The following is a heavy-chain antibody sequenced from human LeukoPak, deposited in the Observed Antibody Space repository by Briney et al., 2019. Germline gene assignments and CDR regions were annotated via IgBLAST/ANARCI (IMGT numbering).Heavy chain of an antibody. CDR1: GFTFSSYA. V-gene: IGHV3-64D*06. J-gene: IGHJ4*02. CDR2: ISSNGGST. D-gene: IGHD1-7*01. Sequence: GRSLRLSCAASGFTFSSYAMHWVRQAPGKGLEYVSAISSNGGSTYYADSVKGRFTISRDNSKNTLYLQMSSLRAEDTAVYYCVKDRGYNWNYIWTGDVVFDYWGQGTLVTVSS. CDR3: VKDRGYNWNYIWTGDVVFDY.